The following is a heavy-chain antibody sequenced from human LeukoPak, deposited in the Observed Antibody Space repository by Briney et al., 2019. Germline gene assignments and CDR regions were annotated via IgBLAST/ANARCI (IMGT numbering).Heavy chain of an antibody. V-gene: IGHV1-69*04. CDR2: IIPILGIA. CDR3: ARSMDISREDY. J-gene: IGHJ4*02. D-gene: IGHD2-21*01. CDR1: GYTFTSYG. Sequence: VASVKVSCKASGYTFTSYGISWVRQAPGQGLEWMGRIIPILGIANYAQKFQGRVTITADKSTSTAYMELSSLRSEDTAVYYCARSMDISREDYWGQGTLVTVSS.